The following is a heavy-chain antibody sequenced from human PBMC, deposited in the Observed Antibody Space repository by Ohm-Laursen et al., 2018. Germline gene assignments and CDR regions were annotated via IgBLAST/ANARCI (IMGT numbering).Heavy chain of an antibody. V-gene: IGHV3-23*01. CDR2: ISGSGGGT. D-gene: IGHD6-6*01. J-gene: IGHJ4*02. CDR3: AKGRGDSSSSLFDY. CDR1: GFTFSNYA. Sequence: LRLSCTASGFTFSNYAMTWVRQAPGKRLEWISAISGSGGGTYYADSVKGRFTISRDNSKNTLYLQMNSLRAEDTAVYYCAKGRGDSSSSLFDYWGQGTLVIVSS.